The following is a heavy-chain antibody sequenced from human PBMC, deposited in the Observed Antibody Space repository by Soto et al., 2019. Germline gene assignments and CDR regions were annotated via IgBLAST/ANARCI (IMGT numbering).Heavy chain of an antibody. Sequence: EVQLLESGGGLVQPGGSLRLSCAASGFTFSSYAMSWVRQAPGKGLEWVSAISGSGGSTYYADSVKGRFTISRDNSKNTLYLQMTSLRAEDTAVYYCAKGGGPYCSGGSCYRFFDYWGQGTLVTVSS. D-gene: IGHD2-15*01. V-gene: IGHV3-23*01. CDR1: GFTFSSYA. CDR2: ISGSGGST. J-gene: IGHJ4*02. CDR3: AKGGGPYCSGGSCYRFFDY.